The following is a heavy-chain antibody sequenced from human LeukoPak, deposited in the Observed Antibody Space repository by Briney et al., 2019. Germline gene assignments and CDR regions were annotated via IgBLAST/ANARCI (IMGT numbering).Heavy chain of an antibody. D-gene: IGHD5-12*01. Sequence: GGSLRLSCAASGFTFSSYWLHWVRQAPGKGLVWVSRINSDGGSITYADSVKGRFTISRDNAKNTLYLQMNSLRVEDTAVYYCAREGRVSGYDFDCWGQGTLVTVSS. J-gene: IGHJ4*02. CDR2: INSDGGSI. CDR1: GFTFSSYW. V-gene: IGHV3-74*03. CDR3: AREGRVSGYDFDC.